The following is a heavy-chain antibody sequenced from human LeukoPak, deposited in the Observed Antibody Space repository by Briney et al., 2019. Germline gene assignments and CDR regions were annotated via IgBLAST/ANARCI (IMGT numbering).Heavy chain of an antibody. CDR1: GGSISSYY. Sequence: SETLSLTCTVSGGSISSYYWSWIRQPPGKGLEWIGYIYYSGGTNYNPSLKSRVTISVDTSKSQFSLKLSSVTAADTAVYYCARDSGSRDFDYWGQGTLVTVSS. J-gene: IGHJ4*02. CDR2: IYYSGGT. D-gene: IGHD3-10*01. CDR3: ARDSGSRDFDY. V-gene: IGHV4-59*01.